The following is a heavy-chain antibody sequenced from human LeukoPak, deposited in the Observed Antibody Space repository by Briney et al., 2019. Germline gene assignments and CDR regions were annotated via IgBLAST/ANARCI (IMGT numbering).Heavy chain of an antibody. CDR1: GGSFSGYY. Sequence: SETLSLTCAVYGGSFSGYYWSWIRQPPGKGLEWIGEINHGGSTNYNPSLKSRVTISVDTSKNQFSLKLSSVTAADTAVYYCARGVGIAAAGNDYWGQGTLVTVSS. J-gene: IGHJ4*02. CDR2: INHGGST. V-gene: IGHV4-34*01. D-gene: IGHD6-13*01. CDR3: ARGVGIAAAGNDY.